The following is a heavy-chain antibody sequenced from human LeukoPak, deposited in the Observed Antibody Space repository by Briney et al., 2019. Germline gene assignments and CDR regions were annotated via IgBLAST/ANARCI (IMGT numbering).Heavy chain of an antibody. Sequence: PSETLSLTCTVSGGSISSSSYYWGWIRQPPGKGLEWIGSIYYSGSTYYNPSLKSRVTISVDTSKNQFSPKLSSVTAADTAVYYCARDTVGATPEGDYWGQGTLVTVSS. D-gene: IGHD1-26*01. J-gene: IGHJ4*02. V-gene: IGHV4-39*02. CDR1: GGSISSSSYY. CDR2: IYYSGST. CDR3: ARDTVGATPEGDY.